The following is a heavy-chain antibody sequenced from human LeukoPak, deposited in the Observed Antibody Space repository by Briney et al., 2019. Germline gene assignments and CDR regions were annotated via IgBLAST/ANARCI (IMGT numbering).Heavy chain of an antibody. V-gene: IGHV4-34*12. CDR2: IVHSGNT. CDR1: GGSFSGYY. Sequence: SETLSLTCAVYGGSFSGYYWSWIRQPPGKGLEWIGEIVHSGNTKYNPSLKSRVTISVDTSKNQFSLNLTSVAAADTAVYYCARFGSSTWYKGAFDIWGQGTMVTVAS. CDR3: ARFGSSTWYKGAFDI. J-gene: IGHJ3*02. D-gene: IGHD6-13*01.